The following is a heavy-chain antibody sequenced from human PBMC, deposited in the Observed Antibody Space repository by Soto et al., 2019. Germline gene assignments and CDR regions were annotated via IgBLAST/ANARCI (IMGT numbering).Heavy chain of an antibody. J-gene: IGHJ5*02. CDR2: RGHNDYNT. Sequence: PGGSLRLSCVGSGFNFSSYAMGWVRQAPGKGLEWVSSRGHNDYNTYYPDSVQGRFSLSRDSSKNTLFLHMTGLRADDTAIYYCVRGGGGGLFDPWGQGTMVTVSS. CDR1: GFNFSSYA. D-gene: IGHD2-15*01. CDR3: VRGGGGGLFDP. V-gene: IGHV3-23*01.